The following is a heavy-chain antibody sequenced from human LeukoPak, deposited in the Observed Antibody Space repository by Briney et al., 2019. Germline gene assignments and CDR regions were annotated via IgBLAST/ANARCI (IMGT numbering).Heavy chain of an antibody. CDR1: GFNFANHA. D-gene: IGHD2-21*02. V-gene: IGHV3-23*01. Sequence: PGGSLRLSCAVSGFNFANHAMSWVRQTAGKGLEWVSAISGGGDITYYADSVKGRFTISRDNSKDTLFLQMHSLRPGDTAVYYGVREDTPATANYWGQGTLVTISS. J-gene: IGHJ4*02. CDR2: ISGGGDIT. CDR3: VREDTPATANY.